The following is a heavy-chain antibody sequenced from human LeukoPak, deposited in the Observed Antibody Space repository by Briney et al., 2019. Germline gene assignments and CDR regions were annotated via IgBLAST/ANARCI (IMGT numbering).Heavy chain of an antibody. J-gene: IGHJ4*02. CDR2: ISSSSSYT. D-gene: IGHD2-2*01. CDR3: ARVAYCSSSTCRNYFDY. V-gene: IGHV3-11*06. Sequence: GGSLRLPCAASGFTFSDYYMSWIRQAPGKGLEWVSYISSSSSYTNYADSVKGRFTISRDNPKNSLYLQMNSLRAEDTAVYYCARVAYCSSSTCRNYFDYWGQGTLVTVSS. CDR1: GFTFSDYY.